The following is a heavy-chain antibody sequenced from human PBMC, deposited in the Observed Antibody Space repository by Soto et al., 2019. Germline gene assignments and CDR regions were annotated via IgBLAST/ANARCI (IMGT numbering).Heavy chain of an antibody. CDR2: IGTAGDT. D-gene: IGHD6-6*01. CDR1: GFTFSSYD. J-gene: IGHJ4*02. V-gene: IGHV3-13*04. Sequence: GGSLRLSCAASGFTFSSYDMHWVRQATGKGLEWVSAIGTAGDTYYPGSVKGRFTISRDNAKNTLYLQMNSLRAEDTAVYYCASGGSSLNFDSWGQGTLVTVSS. CDR3: ASGGSSLNFDS.